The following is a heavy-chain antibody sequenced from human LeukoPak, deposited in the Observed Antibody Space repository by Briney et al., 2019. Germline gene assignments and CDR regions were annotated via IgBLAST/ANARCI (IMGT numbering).Heavy chain of an antibody. V-gene: IGHV4-34*01. Sequence: SETLSLTCAVYGGSFSGYYWSWIRQPPGKGLEWIGEINHSGSTNYNPSLKSRVTMSVDTSKNQFSLKLSSVAAADTAVYYCARIDRAVAGTIDYWGQGTLVTVSS. CDR1: GGSFSGYY. D-gene: IGHD6-19*01. CDR2: INHSGST. CDR3: ARIDRAVAGTIDY. J-gene: IGHJ4*02.